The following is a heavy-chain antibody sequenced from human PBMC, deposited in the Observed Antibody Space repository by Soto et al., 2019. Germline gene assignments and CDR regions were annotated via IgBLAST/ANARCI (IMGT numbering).Heavy chain of an antibody. J-gene: IGHJ4*02. Sequence: ASVKVSCKASGFTFTSPAVQWVRQARGQRLEWIGWIVVGSGNTNYAQKFQERVTITRDMSTSTAYMELSSLRSEDTAVYYCAAFSRGYSSSWHFDYWGQGTLVTVSS. CDR1: GFTFTSPA. V-gene: IGHV1-58*01. CDR3: AAFSRGYSSSWHFDY. CDR2: IVVGSGNT. D-gene: IGHD6-13*01.